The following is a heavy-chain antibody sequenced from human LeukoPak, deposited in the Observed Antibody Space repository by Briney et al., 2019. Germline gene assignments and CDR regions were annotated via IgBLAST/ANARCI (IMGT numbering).Heavy chain of an antibody. J-gene: IGHJ3*02. Sequence: ASVKVSCKASGYTFTSYYMHWVRQAPGQGFEWMGIINPSGGSTSYAQKFQGRVTMTRDTSTSTVYMELSSLRSEDTAVYYCAGVPKDYYDSRRAFDIWGQGTMVTVSS. CDR2: INPSGGST. D-gene: IGHD3-22*01. CDR1: GYTFTSYY. CDR3: AGVPKDYYDSRRAFDI. V-gene: IGHV1-46*01.